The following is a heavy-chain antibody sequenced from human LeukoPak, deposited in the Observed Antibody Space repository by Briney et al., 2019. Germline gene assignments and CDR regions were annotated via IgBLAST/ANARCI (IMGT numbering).Heavy chain of an antibody. J-gene: IGHJ5*02. Sequence: GGSLRLSCAASGFTFSSYSMNWVRQAPGKGLEWVSSISSSSSYIYYADSVKGRFTISRDNAKNSLYLQMNSLRAEDTAVYYCARDLGQYYDTSDNWFDPWGQGTLVIVSS. CDR2: ISSSSSYI. D-gene: IGHD3-22*01. CDR1: GFTFSSYS. CDR3: ARDLGQYYDTSDNWFDP. V-gene: IGHV3-21*01.